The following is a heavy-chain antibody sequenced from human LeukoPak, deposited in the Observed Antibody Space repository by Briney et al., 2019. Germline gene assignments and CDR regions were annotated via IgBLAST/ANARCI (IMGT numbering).Heavy chain of an antibody. CDR3: ARSSSRYCSGGSCYSGVLGYFDY. CDR1: GFTFSSYW. Sequence: GGSLRLSCAASGFTFSSYWMSWVRQAPGKGLEWVSYISSSRRTISYADSVKGRFTIPRDNAKNSLYLQMNSLRAEDTAVYYCARSSSRYCSGGSCYSGVLGYFDYWGQGTLVTVSS. D-gene: IGHD2-15*01. J-gene: IGHJ4*02. CDR2: ISSSRRTI. V-gene: IGHV3-48*01.